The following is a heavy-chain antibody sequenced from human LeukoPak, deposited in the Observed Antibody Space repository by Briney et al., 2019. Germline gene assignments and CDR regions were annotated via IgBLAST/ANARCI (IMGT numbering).Heavy chain of an antibody. CDR2: IYYSGST. CDR3: ARLQRDYYDSSGYYSTHYYGMDV. Sequence: PSETLSLTCTVSGGSISNGDHYWSWIRQHPGKGLEWIGHIYYSGSTYYNPSLKSRVTISVDTSKNQFSLKLSSVTAADTAVYYCARLQRDYYDSSGYYSTHYYGMDVWGQGTTVTVSS. J-gene: IGHJ6*02. D-gene: IGHD3-22*01. CDR1: GGSISNGDHY. V-gene: IGHV4-31*03.